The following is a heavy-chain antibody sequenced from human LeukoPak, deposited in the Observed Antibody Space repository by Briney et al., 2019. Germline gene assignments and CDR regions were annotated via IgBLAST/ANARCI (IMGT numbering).Heavy chain of an antibody. Sequence: PGGSLRLSCAASGFTFSSFEMNWVRQAPGKGLEWVSYISSRGGTVYYADSVKGRFTISRDNAKNSLHLQMNSLRAEDTAVYYCARAVRDGYNSWYFDLWGRGTLVTVSS. CDR1: GFTFSSFE. J-gene: IGHJ2*01. V-gene: IGHV3-48*03. D-gene: IGHD5-24*01. CDR2: ISSRGGTV. CDR3: ARAVRDGYNSWYFDL.